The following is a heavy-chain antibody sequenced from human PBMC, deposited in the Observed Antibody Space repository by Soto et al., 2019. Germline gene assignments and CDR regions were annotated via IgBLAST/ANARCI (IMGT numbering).Heavy chain of an antibody. D-gene: IGHD3-16*01. CDR3: AKGILSATIGPYAMDV. V-gene: IGHV3-30*18. CDR2: ISYDGGNI. J-gene: IGHJ6*02. Sequence: LRLSCEASGFAFRSYAMHWVRQAPGKGLEWVGVISYDGGNIYYADSVKGRFTISRDNSKNTLYVQVKSLRPEDTAVYYCAKGILSATIGPYAMDVWGQGTTVTVSS. CDR1: GFAFRSYA.